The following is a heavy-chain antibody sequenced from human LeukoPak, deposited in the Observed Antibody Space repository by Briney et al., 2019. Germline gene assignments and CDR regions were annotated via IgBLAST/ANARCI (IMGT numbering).Heavy chain of an antibody. J-gene: IGHJ3*02. V-gene: IGHV3-33*01. CDR3: ARDQSVVVPAEDAFDI. CDR1: GFTFSSYG. D-gene: IGHD2-2*01. Sequence: TGGSLRLSCAASGFTFSSYGMHWVRQAPGKGLEWVAVIWYDGSNKYYADSVKGRFTISRDNSKNTLYLQMNSLRAEDTAVYYCARDQSVVVPAEDAFDIWGQGTMVTVSS. CDR2: IWYDGSNK.